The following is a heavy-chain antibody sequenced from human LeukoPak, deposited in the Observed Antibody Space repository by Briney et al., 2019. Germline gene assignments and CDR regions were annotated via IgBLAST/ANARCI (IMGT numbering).Heavy chain of an antibody. Sequence: GASVKVSCKASGGTFSSYAISWVRQAPGQGLEWMGGIIPIFGTANYAQKFQGRVTITADESTSTAYMELSSLRAEDTAVYYCARQPGIAVATDAFDIWGQGTMVTVSS. CDR1: GGTFSSYA. D-gene: IGHD6-19*01. CDR3: ARQPGIAVATDAFDI. CDR2: IIPIFGTA. V-gene: IGHV1-69*13. J-gene: IGHJ3*02.